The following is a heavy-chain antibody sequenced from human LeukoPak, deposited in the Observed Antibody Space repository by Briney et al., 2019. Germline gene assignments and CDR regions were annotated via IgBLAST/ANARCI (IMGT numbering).Heavy chain of an antibody. V-gene: IGHV3-7*01. CDR2: IKQDGTEK. Sequence: PGESLRLSCAASGFTFTTYWMSWVRQAPGKGLEWVANIKQDGTEKYYVDSVKGRFTISRDNAKNSLYLQMNSLRAEDTAVYYCARVGDFWSGYYLDYWGQGTLVTVSS. CDR1: GFTFTTYW. CDR3: ARVGDFWSGYYLDY. J-gene: IGHJ4*02. D-gene: IGHD3-3*01.